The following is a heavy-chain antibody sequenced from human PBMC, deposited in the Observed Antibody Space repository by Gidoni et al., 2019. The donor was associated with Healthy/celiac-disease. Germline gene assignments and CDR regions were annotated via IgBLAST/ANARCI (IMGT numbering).Heavy chain of an antibody. J-gene: IGHJ6*02. Sequence: QVQLQESGPGLVKPSETLSLTCTVPGGSISSYYWSWIRQPPGKGLEWIGYIYYSGSTNYNPSLKSRVTRSVDTSKNQFSLKLSSVTAADTAVYYCARGVITHQSYYYYGMDVWGQGTTVTVSS. D-gene: IGHD3-22*01. CDR1: GGSISSYY. CDR2: IYYSGST. V-gene: IGHV4-59*01. CDR3: ARGVITHQSYYYYGMDV.